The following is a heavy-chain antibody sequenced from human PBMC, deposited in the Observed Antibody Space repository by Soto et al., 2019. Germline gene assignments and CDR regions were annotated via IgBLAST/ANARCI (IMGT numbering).Heavy chain of an antibody. J-gene: IGHJ3*02. CDR3: AKDIRVGYCSSTSCYVGDAFDI. D-gene: IGHD2-2*01. CDR1: GFTFDDYA. Sequence: PGGSLRLSCAASGFTFDDYAMHWVRQAPGKGLEWVSGISWNSGSIGYADSVKGRFTISRDNAKNSLYLQMNSLRAEDTALYYCAKDIRVGYCSSTSCYVGDAFDIWGQGTMVTVSS. CDR2: ISWNSGSI. V-gene: IGHV3-9*01.